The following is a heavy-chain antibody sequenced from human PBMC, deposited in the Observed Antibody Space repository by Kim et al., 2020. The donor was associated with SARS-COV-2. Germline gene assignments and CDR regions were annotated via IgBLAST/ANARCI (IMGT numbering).Heavy chain of an antibody. J-gene: IGHJ4*02. CDR1: GDSINSGLYY. D-gene: IGHD6-19*01. CDR2: VYHRGTT. V-gene: IGHV4-39*01. Sequence: SETLSLTCTVSGDSINSGLYYWAWIRQPPGKGLDWIGFVYHRGTTYYNPSLKSRVTISIDTSKNQFSLNLSSVTAAHTAVSYCARVIAVAGIPDYWGQGT. CDR3: ARVIAVAGIPDY.